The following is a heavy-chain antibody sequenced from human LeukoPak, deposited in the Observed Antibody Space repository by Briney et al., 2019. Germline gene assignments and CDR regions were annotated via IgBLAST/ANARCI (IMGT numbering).Heavy chain of an antibody. CDR2: ISAYNGDT. V-gene: IGHV1-18*01. Sequence: ASVKVSCKTSGYTFTSYGISWVRQAPGQRLEYMGWISAYNGDTNYAQKLQVRVTMTTDTSTSTAYMELRSLRSDDTAMYYCAVRSGTYPYYFDYWGQGTLVTVSS. J-gene: IGHJ4*02. CDR1: GYTFTSYG. D-gene: IGHD3-10*01. CDR3: AVRSGTYPYYFDY.